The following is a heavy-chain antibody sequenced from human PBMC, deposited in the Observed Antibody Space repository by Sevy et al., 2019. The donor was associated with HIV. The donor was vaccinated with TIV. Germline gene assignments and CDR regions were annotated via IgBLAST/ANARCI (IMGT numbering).Heavy chain of an antibody. CDR2: INHSGST. V-gene: IGHV4-34*01. D-gene: IGHD5-12*01. J-gene: IGHJ6*02. Sequence: SETLSLTCAVYGGSFSGYYWSWIRQPPGKGLEWIGEINHSGSTNYNPSLKSRVTISVDTSKNQFSLKLSSVTAADTAVYYCVRLDRLAGDGYNSYYYYYGMDVWGQGTTVTVSS. CDR3: VRLDRLAGDGYNSYYYYYGMDV. CDR1: GGSFSGYY.